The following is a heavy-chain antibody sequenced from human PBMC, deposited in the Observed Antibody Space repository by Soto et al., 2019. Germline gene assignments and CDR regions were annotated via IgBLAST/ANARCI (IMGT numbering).Heavy chain of an antibody. CDR1: GFTFSNYG. D-gene: IGHD6-13*01. V-gene: IGHV3-7*05. J-gene: IGHJ6*02. Sequence: EVQLVESGGGLVQPGGSLRLSCAASGFTFSNYGMSWVRQAPGKGLEGVANIKQDGSDIYYVDSVKGRFTISRDNAKNPLYLQMNSLRAEDTAVYYCARPGAGIAAAGSYYFYYGMDVWGQGTTVTVSS. CDR2: IKQDGSDI. CDR3: ARPGAGIAAAGSYYFYYGMDV.